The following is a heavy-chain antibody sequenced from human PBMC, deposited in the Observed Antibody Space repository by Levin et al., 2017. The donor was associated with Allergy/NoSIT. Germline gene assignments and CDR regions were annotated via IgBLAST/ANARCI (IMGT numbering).Heavy chain of an antibody. CDR1: GLTFSSYA. J-gene: IGHJ4*02. Sequence: GGSLRLSCAASGLTFSSYAMHWFRQAPGKGLEWVAVISYDGSNKYYADSVKGRFTISRDNSKNTLYLQMNSLRAEDTAVYYCARSRDGYKYNYYFDYWGQGTLVTVSS. CDR3: ARSRDGYKYNYYFDY. CDR2: ISYDGSNK. V-gene: IGHV3-30-3*01. D-gene: IGHD5-24*01.